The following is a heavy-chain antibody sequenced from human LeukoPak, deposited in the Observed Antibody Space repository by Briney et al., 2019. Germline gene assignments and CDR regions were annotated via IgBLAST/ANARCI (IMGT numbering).Heavy chain of an antibody. Sequence: GGSLRLSCAASGFTVSSNYMSWVRQAPGKGLEWVSVIYSGGSTYYADSVKGRFTISRDNAKNSLYLQMNSLGAEDTAVYYCARSGYDYYYYYYMDVWGKGTTVTVSS. V-gene: IGHV3-66*01. CDR1: GFTVSSNY. CDR2: IYSGGST. J-gene: IGHJ6*03. CDR3: ARSGYDYYYYYYMDV. D-gene: IGHD5-12*01.